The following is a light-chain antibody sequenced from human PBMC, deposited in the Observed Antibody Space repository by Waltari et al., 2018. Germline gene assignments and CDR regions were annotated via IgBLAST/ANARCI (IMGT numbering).Light chain of an antibody. CDR1: QIVSSY. CDR2: DAS. Sequence: EIVLTQSPATLSLSPGERATFSSRASQIVSSYLAWYQQKPGQAPRLLIYDASNRATGIPARFSGSGSGTDFTLTISSLEPEDFAVYYCQQRSNWPPLTCGGGTKVEIK. CDR3: QQRSNWPPLT. J-gene: IGKJ4*01. V-gene: IGKV3-11*01.